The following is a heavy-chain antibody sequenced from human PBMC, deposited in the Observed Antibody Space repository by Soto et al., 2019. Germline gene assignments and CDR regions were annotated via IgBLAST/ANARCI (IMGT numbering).Heavy chain of an antibody. V-gene: IGHV4-39*01. D-gene: IGHD5-18*01. J-gene: IGHJ4*02. CDR3: ARHLGRIQLWLRVYYFDY. Sequence: SETLSLTCTVSGGSIISSSYYWGWIRQPPGKGLEWIGSIYYSGSTYYNPSLKSRVTISVDTSKNQFSLKLSSVTAADTAVYYCARHLGRIQLWLRVYYFDYWGQGTLVTVSS. CDR1: GGSIISSSYY. CDR2: IYYSGST.